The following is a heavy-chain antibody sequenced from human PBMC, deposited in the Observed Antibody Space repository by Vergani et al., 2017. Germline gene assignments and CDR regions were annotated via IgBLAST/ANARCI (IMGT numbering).Heavy chain of an antibody. J-gene: IGHJ6*02. CDR3: AXKGGSLYYYGVDV. CDR1: GFTFSSSN. V-gene: IGHV3-48*01. CDR2: ISSTSKTI. D-gene: IGHD1-26*01. Sequence: EVQLVESGGGLVQPGGSLRLSCAASGFTFSSSNMNWVRQAPGKGLEWVSSISSTSKTIYYADSVKGRFTISRDNSKDTLFLQMNGLRPEDTGTYFCAXKGGSLYYYGVDVWGQGTTITVSS.